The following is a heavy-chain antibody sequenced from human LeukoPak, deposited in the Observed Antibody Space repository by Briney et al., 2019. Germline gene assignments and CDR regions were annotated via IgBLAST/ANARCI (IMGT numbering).Heavy chain of an antibody. J-gene: IGHJ4*02. CDR2: INHSGST. Sequence: PSETLSLTCAVYGGSFSGYYWSWIRQPPGKGLEWIGEINHSGSTNYNPSLKSRVTISVDTSKNQFSLKLSSVTAADTAVYYCARVSSDDTIPLAVAGFDYWGQGTLVTVSS. D-gene: IGHD6-19*01. V-gene: IGHV4-34*01. CDR3: ARVSSDDTIPLAVAGFDY. CDR1: GGSFSGYY.